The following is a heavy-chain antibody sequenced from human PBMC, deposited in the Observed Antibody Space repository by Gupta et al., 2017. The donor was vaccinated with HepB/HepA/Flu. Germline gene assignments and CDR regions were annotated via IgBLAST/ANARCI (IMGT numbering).Heavy chain of an antibody. D-gene: IGHD6-19*01. CDR2: IYYSGST. Sequence: QVQLQESGPGLVKPSETLSLTCPVSGGSISSYYWSWIRQPPGKGLEWIGYIYYSGSTNYNPSLKSRVTISVDTSKNQFSLKLSSVTAADTAVYYCARLIGQWLAPAGGMDVWGQGTTVTVSS. CDR3: ARLIGQWLAPAGGMDV. CDR1: GGSISSYY. V-gene: IGHV4-59*08. J-gene: IGHJ6*02.